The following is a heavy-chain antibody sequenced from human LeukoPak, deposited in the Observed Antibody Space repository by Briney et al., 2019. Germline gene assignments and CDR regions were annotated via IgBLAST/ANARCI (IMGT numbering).Heavy chain of an antibody. CDR1: GFPFSSYG. D-gene: IGHD4/OR15-4a*01. CDR3: ARGAAGQRGFDY. V-gene: IGHV3-30*03. Sequence: PGGSLRLSCEASGFPFSSYGMHWVRQAPGKGLEWVAVIPYDAKNEDYADSVKGRFTISRDNAKNSLYLQMNSLRAEDMALYYCARGAAGQRGFDYWGQGTVVTVSS. CDR2: IPYDAKNE. J-gene: IGHJ4*02.